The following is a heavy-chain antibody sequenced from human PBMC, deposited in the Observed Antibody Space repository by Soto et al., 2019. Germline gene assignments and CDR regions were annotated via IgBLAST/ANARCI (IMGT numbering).Heavy chain of an antibody. CDR1: GGTFSSYA. CDR3: AREDCSGGSCYYSGMDV. Sequence: QVQLVQSGAEVKKPGSSVKVSCKASGGTFSSYAISWVRQAPGQGLEWMGGIIPIFGTANYAQKFQGRVTITADESTSTAYMELSSLRSEDTAVYNCAREDCSGGSCYYSGMDVWGQGTTVTVSS. V-gene: IGHV1-69*01. D-gene: IGHD2-15*01. CDR2: IIPIFGTA. J-gene: IGHJ6*02.